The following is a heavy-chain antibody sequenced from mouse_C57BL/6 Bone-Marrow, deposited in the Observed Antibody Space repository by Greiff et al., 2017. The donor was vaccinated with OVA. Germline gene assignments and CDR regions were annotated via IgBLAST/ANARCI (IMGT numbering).Heavy chain of an antibody. D-gene: IGHD1-1*01. CDR1: GFNIKDDY. J-gene: IGHJ1*03. Sequence: VQLQQSGAELVRPGASVKLSCTASGFNIKDDYMHWVKQRPEQGLEWIGWIDPENGDTEYASKFQGKATITADTSSNTAYLQLSSLTSEDTAVYYCTTLYYDGSSLYFDVWGTGTTVTVSS. CDR2: IDPENGDT. CDR3: TTLYYDGSSLYFDV. V-gene: IGHV14-4*01.